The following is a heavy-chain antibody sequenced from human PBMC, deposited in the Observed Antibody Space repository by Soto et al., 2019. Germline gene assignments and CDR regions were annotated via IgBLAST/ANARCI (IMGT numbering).Heavy chain of an antibody. J-gene: IGHJ4*02. Sequence: ASVKVSCKASGYTFTTYAMHWVRQAPGQRLEWMGWINAGNGNTKYSQKFQGRVTITRDTSTSTAYMELSSLRSEDTAVYYCARVGSTIFHFDYWGQGTLVTVSS. CDR3: ARVGSTIFHFDY. V-gene: IGHV1-3*01. D-gene: IGHD3-3*01. CDR2: INAGNGNT. CDR1: GYTFTTYA.